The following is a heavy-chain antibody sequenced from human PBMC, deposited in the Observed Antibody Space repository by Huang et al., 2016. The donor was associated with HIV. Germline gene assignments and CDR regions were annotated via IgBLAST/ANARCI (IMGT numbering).Heavy chain of an antibody. CDR1: GFKLSGFG. J-gene: IGHJ4*02. V-gene: IGHV3-30*18. Sequence: QVHLVESGGGVVQPGGSLRLSCAASGFKLSGFGMHWVGQAPGRGLEWVSVISYDGRSQFYTDAVKGRFTSSRDNADNTLSLQMKGLRPDDTAVYYCAKESRWFSDFDHWGQGVLVSVSS. CDR2: ISYDGRSQ. CDR3: AKESRWFSDFDH. D-gene: IGHD2-15*01.